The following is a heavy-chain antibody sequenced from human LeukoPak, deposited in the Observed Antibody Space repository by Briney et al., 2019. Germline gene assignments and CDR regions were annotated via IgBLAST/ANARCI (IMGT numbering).Heavy chain of an antibody. D-gene: IGHD1-26*01. CDR3: AKDGDTMSGTYYYDMDV. J-gene: IGHJ6*03. Sequence: GGSLRLSCAASGFTFSSYAMSWVRQAPGKGLEWVSAISGSGDYTYYADSVKGRFTISRDNSKNTLYLQMNSLRGEDTAVYYCAKDGDTMSGTYYYDMDVWGKGTTVTIS. CDR1: GFTFSSYA. V-gene: IGHV3-23*01. CDR2: ISGSGDYT.